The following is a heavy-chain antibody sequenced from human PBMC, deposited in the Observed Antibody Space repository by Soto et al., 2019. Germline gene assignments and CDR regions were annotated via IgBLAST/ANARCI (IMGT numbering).Heavy chain of an antibody. CDR1: GYTFTSYG. D-gene: IGHD3-16*01. CDR3: ARDEGDYYYYGMDV. Sequence: QVQLVQSGAEVKKPGASVKVSCKASGYTFTSYGISWVRQAPGQGLEWMGWISAYNGNTNYAQKLQGRVTMTTDTXXXXAYMELRSLRSDDTAVYYCARDEGDYYYYGMDVWGQGTTVTVSS. CDR2: ISAYNGNT. J-gene: IGHJ6*02. V-gene: IGHV1-18*04.